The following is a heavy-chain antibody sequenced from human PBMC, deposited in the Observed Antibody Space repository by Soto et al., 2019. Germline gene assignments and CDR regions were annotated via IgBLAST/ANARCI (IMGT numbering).Heavy chain of an antibody. CDR2: ISGNGAGT. J-gene: IGHJ3*01. CDR3: AKDTVGGYSFWSGYYSDGLDV. D-gene: IGHD3-3*01. V-gene: IGHV3-23*01. CDR1: GFTFDSYA. Sequence: ESVGGLAQPGGSLRLSCVGSGFTFDSYAISWVRQAPGTGLQWISAISGNGAGTDYAHSVKGRFTISRDNSKNTVHLQMNSLRAEDTALYYCAKDTVGGYSFWSGYYSDGLDVWGQGTMVTVSS.